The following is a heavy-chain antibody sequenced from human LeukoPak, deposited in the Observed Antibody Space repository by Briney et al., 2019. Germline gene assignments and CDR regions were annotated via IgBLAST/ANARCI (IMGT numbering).Heavy chain of an antibody. CDR3: ARGRDRGISYGSGSYGSAYYYMDV. V-gene: IGHV3-64*01. Sequence: GGSLRLSCAASGFTFSSYAMHWVRQAPGKGLEYVSAISSNGGSTYYANSVKGRFTISRDNSKNTLYLQMGSLRAEDMAVYYCARGRDRGISYGSGSYGSAYYYMDVWGKGTTVTVPS. CDR1: GFTFSSYA. CDR2: ISSNGGST. D-gene: IGHD3-10*01. J-gene: IGHJ6*03.